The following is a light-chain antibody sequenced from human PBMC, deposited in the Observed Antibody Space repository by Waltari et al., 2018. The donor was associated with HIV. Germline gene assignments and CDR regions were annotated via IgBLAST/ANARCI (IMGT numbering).Light chain of an antibody. Sequence: QSALTQPRSVSGSPGQSVTISCTGTSSAVGGYPYVSWFQHHPGKAPKLMIYDVTKRPSGVPDRFSGSKSGNTASLTISGLQSEDEADYYCCSYAGSYTLIFGGGTKLTVL. CDR2: DVT. CDR3: CSYAGSYTLI. J-gene: IGLJ2*01. CDR1: SSAVGGYPY. V-gene: IGLV2-11*01.